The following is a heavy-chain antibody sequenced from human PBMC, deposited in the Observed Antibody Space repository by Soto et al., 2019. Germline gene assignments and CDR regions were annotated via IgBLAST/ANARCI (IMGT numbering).Heavy chain of an antibody. J-gene: IGHJ2*01. D-gene: IGHD4-17*01. CDR1: GYTFTTYY. Sequence: QVQLVQSGAEVKKPGASVEVSCKASGYTFTTYYIHWVRHAPGQGLEWMGVINPGGVSTKYAKKFQARVTMASVTSTSTVYMDLSSLRSEDTAVYFCARGGNGDNVGYWYFDLWGRGTLVTVSP. CDR3: ARGGNGDNVGYWYFDL. V-gene: IGHV1-46*01. CDR2: INPGGVST.